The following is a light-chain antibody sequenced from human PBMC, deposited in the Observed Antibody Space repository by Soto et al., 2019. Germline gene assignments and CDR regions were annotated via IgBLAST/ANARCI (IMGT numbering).Light chain of an antibody. CDR1: QTVSGSY. CDR2: AAS. CDR3: QQYDGAPLT. J-gene: IGKJ3*01. V-gene: IGKV3-20*01. Sequence: PGARATLSCRASQTVSGSYVAWYQQKPGQAPRLLIYAASTRDTGSPDSFNGSGSGTDFALTINRLEPEDFAVYYCQQYDGAPLTFGPGTKVDI.